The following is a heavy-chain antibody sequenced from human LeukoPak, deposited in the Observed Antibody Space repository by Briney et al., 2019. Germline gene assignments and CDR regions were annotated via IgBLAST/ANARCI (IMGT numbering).Heavy chain of an antibody. CDR2: MNPNSGNT. Sequence: GASVKVSCKASGYTFTSYDINWVRQATGQGLEWMGWMNPNSGNTGYAQKFQGRVTVTRNTSISTAYMGLSSLRSEDTAVYYCARRRGRYYFDYWGQGTLVTVPS. CDR1: GYTFTSYD. V-gene: IGHV1-8*01. D-gene: IGHD3-10*01. J-gene: IGHJ4*02. CDR3: ARRRGRYYFDY.